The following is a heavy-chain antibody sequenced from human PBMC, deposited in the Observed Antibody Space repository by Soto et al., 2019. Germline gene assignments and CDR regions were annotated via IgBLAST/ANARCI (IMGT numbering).Heavy chain of an antibody. V-gene: IGHV3-23*01. CDR1: GFTFSSYA. CDR2: ISGSGIST. CDR3: AKEPVGPDGYFVL. Sequence: DVQLLESGGGLVQPGGSLRLSCAASGFTFSSYAMSWVRQAPGKGLEWVAGISGSGISTHYADSVKGRFTVSIDNYKNTLYLQVNSLRAEDTAVYYCAKEPVGPDGYFVLWGRGTLVTVS. J-gene: IGHJ2*01.